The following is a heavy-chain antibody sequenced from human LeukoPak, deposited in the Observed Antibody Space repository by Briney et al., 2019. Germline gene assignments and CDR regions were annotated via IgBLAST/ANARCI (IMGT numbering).Heavy chain of an antibody. D-gene: IGHD5-12*01. CDR2: IYSGGGT. CDR1: GFSVSSDY. V-gene: IGHV3-53*01. CDR3: ARGLSGYAWGY. Sequence: GGSLRLSCAASGFSVSSDYMIWVRQAPGKGLEWVSVIYSGGGTYHADSVKGRFTISRDNSKNTVYLQMNSLRAEDTAVYYCARGLSGYAWGYWGQGTLVTVSS. J-gene: IGHJ4*02.